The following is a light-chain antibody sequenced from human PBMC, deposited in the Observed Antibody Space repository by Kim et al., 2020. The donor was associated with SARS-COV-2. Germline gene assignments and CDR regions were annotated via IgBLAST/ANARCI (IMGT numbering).Light chain of an antibody. CDR2: GAS. CDR1: QNISGNY. Sequence: SPGERATLSCTAIQNISGNYLAWYQQTPGQAPRVLSHGASSRATGIPDRFSGSGSGTDFTLTISRLEPEDFAVYYCQQYGGSPWTFGHGTKVDIK. J-gene: IGKJ1*01. V-gene: IGKV3-20*01. CDR3: QQYGGSPWT.